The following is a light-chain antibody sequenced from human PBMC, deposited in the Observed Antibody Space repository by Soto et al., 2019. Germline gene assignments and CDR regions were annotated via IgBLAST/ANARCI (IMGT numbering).Light chain of an antibody. CDR3: SSFTRRNSYV. CDR2: DVS. J-gene: IGLJ1*01. CDR1: SSDVGAYNY. V-gene: IGLV2-14*03. Sequence: QSALTQPASVSGSPGQSITISCTGTSSDVGAYNYVSGYQQHPGKVPKLMIYDVSDRPSGVSNRFSGSNSGNTASLTISGLQAEYEADYYCSSFTRRNSYVVGTGTKVAVL.